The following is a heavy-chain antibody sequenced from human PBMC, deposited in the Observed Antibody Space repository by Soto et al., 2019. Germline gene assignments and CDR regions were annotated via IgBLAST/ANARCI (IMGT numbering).Heavy chain of an antibody. V-gene: IGHV4-39*01. CDR1: GGSIGSSSNY. D-gene: IGHD3-22*01. Sequence: SETLSLTCTVSGGSIGSSSNYWDWLRQPTGKGLEWIGIIYYVGSTSYNPSLKSRVSISVDMSKNQFSLKLSSVTAAGTAVDYCARSYYDGSGPRLFNWHYWGQGTLVTVS. CDR2: IYYVGST. J-gene: IGHJ4*02. CDR3: ARSYYDGSGPRLFNWHY.